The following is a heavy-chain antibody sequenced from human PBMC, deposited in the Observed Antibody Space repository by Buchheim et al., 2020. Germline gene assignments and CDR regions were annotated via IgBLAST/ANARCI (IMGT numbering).Heavy chain of an antibody. V-gene: IGHV3-21*01. Sequence: EVQLVESGGGLVKPGGSLRLSCAASGFTFSSYSMNWVRQAPGKGLEWVSSISSSSSYIYYADSVKGRFTISRDNAKNSLYLQMNSLRAEDTAVYYCARARSCSGGSCSDYHYGMDVWGQGTT. D-gene: IGHD2-15*01. J-gene: IGHJ6*02. CDR3: ARARSCSGGSCSDYHYGMDV. CDR2: ISSSSSYI. CDR1: GFTFSSYS.